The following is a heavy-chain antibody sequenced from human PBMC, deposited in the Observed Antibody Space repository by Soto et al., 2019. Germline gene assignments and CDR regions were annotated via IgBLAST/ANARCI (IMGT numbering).Heavy chain of an antibody. D-gene: IGHD2-2*01. J-gene: IGHJ3*02. CDR1: GFTFSSYA. CDR3: ARLGYCSSTSCHGNAFDI. Sequence: GSLRLSCAASGFTFSSYAMHWVRQAPGKGLEWVAVISYDGSNKYYADSVKGRFTISRDNSKNTLYLQMNSLRAEDTAVYYCARLGYCSSTSCHGNAFDIWGQGTMVTV. CDR2: ISYDGSNK. V-gene: IGHV3-30-3*01.